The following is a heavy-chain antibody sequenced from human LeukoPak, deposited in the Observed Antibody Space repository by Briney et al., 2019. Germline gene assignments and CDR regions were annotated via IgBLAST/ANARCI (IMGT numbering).Heavy chain of an antibody. CDR1: GGSISSYY. D-gene: IGHD4-4*01. CDR3: ARDRSNYPSIYYYYGMDV. Sequence: SETLSLTCTVSGGSISSYYWGWIRQSPGKGLEWIGYIYYSGSTNYNPSLKSRVTISVDTSKNQFSLKLTSVTAADTAVYYCARDRSNYPSIYYYYGMDVWGQGTTVTVSS. J-gene: IGHJ6*02. V-gene: IGHV4-59*01. CDR2: IYYSGST.